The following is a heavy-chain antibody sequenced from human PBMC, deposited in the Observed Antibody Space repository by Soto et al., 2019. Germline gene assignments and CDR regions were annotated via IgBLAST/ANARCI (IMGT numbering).Heavy chain of an antibody. Sequence: SETLSLTCTVSGGSISSSIYYWGWIRQPPGKGLEWIGSIYYSGSTYYNPSLKSRVTISVDTSKNQFSLKLSSVTAADTAVYYCARSDIVVAPATFDPWGQGTLVTVSS. V-gene: IGHV4-39*01. CDR1: GGSISSSIYY. J-gene: IGHJ5*02. CDR3: ARSDIVVAPATFDP. D-gene: IGHD2-2*01. CDR2: IYYSGST.